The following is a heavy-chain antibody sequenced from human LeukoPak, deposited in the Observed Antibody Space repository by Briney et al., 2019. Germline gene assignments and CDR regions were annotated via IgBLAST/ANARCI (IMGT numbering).Heavy chain of an antibody. CDR1: GFTFSTYS. V-gene: IGHV3-48*02. J-gene: IGHJ4*02. CDR2: ISYSSSAI. D-gene: IGHD3-22*01. Sequence: GGSLRLSCAASGFTFSTYSMNWVRQAPGKGLEWVSYISYSSSAIYYADSVKGRFTISRDNAKNSLSLQMNSLRDEDTAVYYCARDSYGSSGYYYVSDYWGQGTLVTVSS. CDR3: ARDSYGSSGYYYVSDY.